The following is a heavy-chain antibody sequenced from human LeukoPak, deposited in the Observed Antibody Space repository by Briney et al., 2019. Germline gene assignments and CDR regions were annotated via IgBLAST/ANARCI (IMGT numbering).Heavy chain of an antibody. V-gene: IGHV3-11*01. CDR1: GFTFSDYY. CDR3: AKDALPIVGATRGLDY. D-gene: IGHD1-26*01. Sequence: GGSLRLSCAASGFTFSDYYMSWIRQAPGKGLEWVSYISGTDNTIYYADSVKGRFTLSRDNSKNSLYLQMSSLTPEDTALYYCAKDALPIVGATRGLDYWGQGTLVTVSS. J-gene: IGHJ4*02. CDR2: ISGTDNTI.